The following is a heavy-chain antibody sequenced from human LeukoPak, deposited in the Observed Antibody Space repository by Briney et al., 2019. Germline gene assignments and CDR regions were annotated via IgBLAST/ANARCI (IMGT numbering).Heavy chain of an antibody. Sequence: PGGSLRLSCAASGFTLSNYWMSWVRQTPGKGPEWVANIRPDGNEIYYVDSVKGRFTISRDNARNSLYLQMHSLRAEDTAVYYCARDKIVGPTKFDYWGQGTLVTVSS. CDR3: ARDKIVGPTKFDY. J-gene: IGHJ4*02. V-gene: IGHV3-7*01. D-gene: IGHD1-26*01. CDR2: IRPDGNEI. CDR1: GFTLSNYW.